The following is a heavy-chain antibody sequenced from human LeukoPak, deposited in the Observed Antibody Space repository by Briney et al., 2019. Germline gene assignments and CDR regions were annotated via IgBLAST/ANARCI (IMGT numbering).Heavy chain of an antibody. CDR3: ARHRSYSTITAFDY. V-gene: IGHV4-34*01. CDR1: GGSFSDYY. CDR2: INHSGST. Sequence: SETLSLTCAVYGGSFSDYYWSWIRQPPGKGLEWIGEINHSGSTTYNPSLKSRVTISVDTSKNQFSLRLNSVTAADTAVYYCARHRSYSTITAFDYWGRGTLVTVSS. D-gene: IGHD6-25*01. J-gene: IGHJ4*02.